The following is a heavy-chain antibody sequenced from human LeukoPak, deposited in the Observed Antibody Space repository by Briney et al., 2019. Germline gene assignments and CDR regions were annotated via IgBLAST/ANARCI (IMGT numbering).Heavy chain of an antibody. CDR2: IYYSGST. J-gene: IGHJ5*02. V-gene: IGHV4-59*01. Sequence: SETLSLTCTVSGGSISSYYWSWIRQPPGKGLEWIGYIYYSGSTNYNPSLKSRVTISVDTSKNQFSLKLSSVTAADTAVYYCARAWCSGGSCYEIRFDPWGQGTLVTVSS. CDR1: GGSISSYY. D-gene: IGHD2-15*01. CDR3: ARAWCSGGSCYEIRFDP.